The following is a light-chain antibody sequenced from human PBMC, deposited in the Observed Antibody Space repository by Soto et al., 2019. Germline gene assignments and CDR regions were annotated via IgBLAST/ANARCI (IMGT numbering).Light chain of an antibody. CDR1: QSISSRY. J-gene: IGKJ4*01. Sequence: EIVLTQSPDTLSLSRGXRATLSCXASQSISSRYLAWYQQRPGQSPRLLIFGSSTRVTGAPDRFSGSGSGTDFTLTISRLEPDDFAVYYCQQYDTSVSFGEGTKVDIK. CDR2: GSS. CDR3: QQYDTSVS. V-gene: IGKV3-20*01.